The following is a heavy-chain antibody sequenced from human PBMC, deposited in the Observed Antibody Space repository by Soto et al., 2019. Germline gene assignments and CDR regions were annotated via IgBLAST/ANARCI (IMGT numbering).Heavy chain of an antibody. Sequence: SETLSLTCTVSGGSISSGDYYWSWIRQHPGKGLEWIGYIYYSGSTYYKPSLKSRVTISVDTSKNQFSLRLNSVTAADTAVYYCARSSITPRLFMYPFDYWGQGTLVTVSS. CDR1: GGSISSGDYY. J-gene: IGHJ4*02. D-gene: IGHD6-6*01. CDR3: ARSSITPRLFMYPFDY. V-gene: IGHV4-31*03. CDR2: IYYSGST.